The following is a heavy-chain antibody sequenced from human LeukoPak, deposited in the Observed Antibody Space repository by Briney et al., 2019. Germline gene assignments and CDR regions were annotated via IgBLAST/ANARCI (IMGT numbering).Heavy chain of an antibody. V-gene: IGHV3-48*01. Sequence: GGSLRLSCAASGFTFSSYSMNWVRQAPGKGLEWVSYISSSSSTIYYADSVKGRFTISRDNAKNSLYLQMNSLRAEDTAVYYCCSSGWSLDYWGQGTLVTVSS. D-gene: IGHD6-19*01. CDR2: ISSSSSTI. CDR1: GFTFSSYS. CDR3: CSSGWSLDY. J-gene: IGHJ4*02.